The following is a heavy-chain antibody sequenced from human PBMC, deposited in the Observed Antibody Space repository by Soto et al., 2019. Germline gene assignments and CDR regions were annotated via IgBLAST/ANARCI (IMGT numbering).Heavy chain of an antibody. Sequence: EVQLVESGGGLVQPGGSLRLSCAASGFTFRTSWMYWVRQPPGKGLVWVSRINDDGSTTTYADSVKGRFTISRDNAKNTLFMQMDSLRAEYMGVYYCARGNYGPDYWGQGTLVTVSS. CDR3: ARGNYGPDY. J-gene: IGHJ4*02. D-gene: IGHD3-10*01. CDR2: INDDGSTT. V-gene: IGHV3-74*03. CDR1: GFTFRTSW.